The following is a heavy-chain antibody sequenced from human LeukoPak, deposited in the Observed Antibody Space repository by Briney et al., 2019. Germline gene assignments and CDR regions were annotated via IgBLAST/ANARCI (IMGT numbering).Heavy chain of an antibody. CDR1: GGSISSYY. V-gene: IGHV4-59*08. CDR3: ARLVVPAAMSFGNWFDP. J-gene: IGHJ5*02. CDR2: IYYSGST. Sequence: SETLSLTCTVSGGSISSYYWSWIRQPPGKGLEWIGYIYYSGSTNYNPSLKSRVTISVDTSKNQFSLKLSSVTAADTAVYYCARLVVPAAMSFGNWFDPWGQGTLVTVSS. D-gene: IGHD2-2*01.